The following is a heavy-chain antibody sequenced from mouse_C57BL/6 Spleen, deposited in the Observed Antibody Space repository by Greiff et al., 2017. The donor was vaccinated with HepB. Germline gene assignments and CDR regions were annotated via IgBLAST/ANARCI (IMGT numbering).Heavy chain of an antibody. CDR3: ARSRDYGYFDY. V-gene: IGHV1-50*01. CDR2: IDPSDSYT. D-gene: IGHD2-4*01. CDR1: GYTFTSYW. Sequence: QVQLQQSGAELVKPGASVKLSCKASGYTFTSYWMQWVKQRPGQGLEWIGEIDPSDSYTNYNQKFKGKATLTVDTSSSTAYMQLSSLTSEDSAVYYCARSRDYGYFDYWGQGTTLTVSS. J-gene: IGHJ2*01.